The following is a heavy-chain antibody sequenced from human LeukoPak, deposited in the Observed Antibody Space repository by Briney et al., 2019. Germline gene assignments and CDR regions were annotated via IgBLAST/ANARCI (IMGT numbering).Heavy chain of an antibody. CDR1: GYTFTSYD. CDR2: MNPNSGNT. V-gene: IGHV1-8*03. Sequence: ASVKVSCKASGYTFTSYDINWVRQATGQGLEWMGWMNPNSGNTGYAQKFQGRVTITRNTSISTAYMELSSLRSEDTAVYYCARGPYYYYYMDVWGKGTTVTISS. J-gene: IGHJ6*03. CDR3: ARGPYYYYYMDV.